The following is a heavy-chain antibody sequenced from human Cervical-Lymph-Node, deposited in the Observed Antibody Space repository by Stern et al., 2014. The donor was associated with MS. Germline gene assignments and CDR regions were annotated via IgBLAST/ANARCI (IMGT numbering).Heavy chain of an antibody. V-gene: IGHV3-48*02. CDR3: ARANYDFWSGNSSFQRYYYGMDV. CDR1: GFTFSSYS. J-gene: IGHJ6*02. Sequence: EVQLVESGGGLVKPGGSLRLSCAASGFTFSSYSMNWVRQAPGKGLEWISYISSSRSTIYYADSVKGRFTISRDNAKNSLYLQMNSLRDEDTAVYYCARANYDFWSGNSSFQRYYYGMDVWGQGTTVTVSS. D-gene: IGHD3-3*01. CDR2: ISSSRSTI.